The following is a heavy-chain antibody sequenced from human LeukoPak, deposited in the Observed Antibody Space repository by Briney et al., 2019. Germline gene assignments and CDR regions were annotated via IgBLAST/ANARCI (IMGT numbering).Heavy chain of an antibody. CDR3: AREVIAPADSDAFDI. V-gene: IGHV4-30-4*01. CDR2: IRYNGGA. Sequence: PSQTLSLTCNVSGGSITSNNYFWSWIRQPPEEGLEWIGYIRYNGGAYYNPSLQSRATMSVDTSKNQFSLRLSSVTAPDTAIYYCAREVIAPADSDAFDIWGQGTMVTVS. CDR1: GGSITSNNYF. D-gene: IGHD2-21*01. J-gene: IGHJ3*02.